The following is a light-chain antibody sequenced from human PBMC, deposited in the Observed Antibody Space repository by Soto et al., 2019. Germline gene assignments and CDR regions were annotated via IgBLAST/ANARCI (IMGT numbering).Light chain of an antibody. CDR1: QSISSY. V-gene: IGKV1-5*01. CDR2: DAS. Sequence: DIQMTQSPSTLSASVGDRVTITCRASQSISSYVAWYQQKPGKAPKVLIFDASSLESGVPSRFSGSGSGTEFTLSISGLQPDDFATYYCQQYHTYPWTFGQGTRWIS. CDR3: QQYHTYPWT. J-gene: IGKJ1*01.